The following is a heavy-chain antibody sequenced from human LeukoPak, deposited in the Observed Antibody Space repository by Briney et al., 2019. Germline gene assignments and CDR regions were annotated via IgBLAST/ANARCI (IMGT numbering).Heavy chain of an antibody. V-gene: IGHV3-48*03. CDR3: AREDLWELLMYFDY. Sequence: GRSLRLSCAASGFTFSSYEMNWVRQAPGKGLEWVSYISSSGSTIYYADSVKGRFTISRDNAKNSLYLQMNSLRAEDTAVYYCAREDLWELLMYFDYWGQGTLVTVSS. D-gene: IGHD1-26*01. CDR1: GFTFSSYE. J-gene: IGHJ4*02. CDR2: ISSSGSTI.